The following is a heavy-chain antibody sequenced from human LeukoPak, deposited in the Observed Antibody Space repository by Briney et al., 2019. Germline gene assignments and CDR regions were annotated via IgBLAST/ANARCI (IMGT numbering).Heavy chain of an antibody. CDR3: AAYSSGWWWRVDDAFDI. V-gene: IGHV3-33*01. D-gene: IGHD6-19*01. CDR1: GFTFSSYG. Sequence: PGRSLRLSCAASGFTFSSYGMHWVRQAPGKGLEWVAVIWYDGSNKYYADSVKGRFTISRDNSKNTLYLQMNSLRAEDTAVYYCAAYSSGWWWRVDDAFDIWGQGTMVTVSS. J-gene: IGHJ3*02. CDR2: IWYDGSNK.